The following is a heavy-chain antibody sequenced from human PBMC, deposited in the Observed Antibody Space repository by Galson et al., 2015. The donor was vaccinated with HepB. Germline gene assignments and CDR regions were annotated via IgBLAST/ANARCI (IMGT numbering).Heavy chain of an antibody. CDR2: IYSGGST. V-gene: IGHV3-66*01. CDR1: GFTVSSNY. CDR3: ARDQGAAAGYYYYGMDV. J-gene: IGHJ6*02. Sequence: SLRLSCAASGFTVSSNYMSWVRQAPGKGLEWVSVIYSGGSTYYADSVKGRFTISRDNSKNTLYLQMNSLRAEDTAVYYCARDQGAAAGYYYYGMDVWGQGTTVTVSS. D-gene: IGHD6-13*01.